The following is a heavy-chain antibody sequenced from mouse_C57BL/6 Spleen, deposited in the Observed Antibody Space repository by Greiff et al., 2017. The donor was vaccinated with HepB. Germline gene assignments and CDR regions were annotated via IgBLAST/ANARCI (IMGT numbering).Heavy chain of an antibody. CDR2: ISDGGSYT. Sequence: EVQGVESGGGLVKPGGSLKLSCAASGFTFSSYAMSWVRQTPEKRLEWVATISDGGSYTYYPDNVKGRFTISRDNAKNNLYLQMSHLKSEDTAMYYCAREEGRRYFDVWGTGTTVTVSS. J-gene: IGHJ1*03. CDR1: GFTFSSYA. D-gene: IGHD3-3*01. CDR3: AREEGRRYFDV. V-gene: IGHV5-4*01.